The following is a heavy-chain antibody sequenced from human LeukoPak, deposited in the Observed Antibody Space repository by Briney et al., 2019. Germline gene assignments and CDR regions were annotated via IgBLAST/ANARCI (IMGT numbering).Heavy chain of an antibody. J-gene: IGHJ6*02. D-gene: IGHD3-22*01. CDR1: GYTFTSYY. V-gene: IGHV1-46*01. CDR3: ARDQPPPFFYDSSGYFDYYYGMDV. CDR2: INPSGGST. Sequence: ASVKVSCKASGYTFTSYYMHWVRQAPGQGLEWMGIINPSGGSTSYARKFQGRVTMTRDTSTSTAYMELRSLRSDDTAVYYCARDQPPPFFYDSSGYFDYYYGMDVWGQGTTVTVSS.